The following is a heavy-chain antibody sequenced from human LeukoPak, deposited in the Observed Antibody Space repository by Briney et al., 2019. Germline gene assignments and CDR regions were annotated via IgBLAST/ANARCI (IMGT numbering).Heavy chain of an antibody. D-gene: IGHD3-22*01. V-gene: IGHV3-43*02. J-gene: IGHJ4*02. Sequence: GGSLRLSCAASGFTFDDYAMHWVRQAPGKGLEWVSFITGDGGRTYYADSVKGRFTISRDNSKKSLYLQMSRLRTEHTALYFCAKDRDTSGYTHWGQGTLASVSS. CDR3: AKDRDTSGYTH. CDR1: GFTFDDYA. CDR2: ITGDGGRT.